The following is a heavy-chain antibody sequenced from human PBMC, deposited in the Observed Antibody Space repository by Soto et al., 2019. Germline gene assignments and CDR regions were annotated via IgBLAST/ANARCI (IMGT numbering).Heavy chain of an antibody. CDR2: ISWDGGST. CDR1: GFTFEDYT. V-gene: IGHV3-43*01. D-gene: IGHD3-10*01. CDR3: ALNLAGRYNPSYFDY. J-gene: IGHJ4*02. Sequence: EVQLVESGGVVVQPGGSLRLSCAASGFTFEDYTMHWVRQAPGKGLEWVSLISWDGGSTYYADSVKGRFTISRDNSKNSLYLQMNSLRTEDTALYYCALNLAGRYNPSYFDYWGQGTLVTVSS.